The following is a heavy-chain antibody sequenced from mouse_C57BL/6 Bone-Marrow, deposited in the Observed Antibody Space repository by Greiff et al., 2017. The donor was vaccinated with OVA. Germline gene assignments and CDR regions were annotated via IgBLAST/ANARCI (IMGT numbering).Heavy chain of an antibody. CDR1: GFTFSSYA. CDR2: ISSGGDYI. CDR3: TRDRYGSSPAWFAY. V-gene: IGHV5-9-1*02. J-gene: IGHJ3*01. D-gene: IGHD1-1*01. Sequence: EVQVVESGEGLVKPGGSLKLSCAASGFTFSSYAMSWVRQTPEKRLEWVAYISSGGDYIYYADTVKGRFTISRDNARNTLYLQMSSLKSEDTAMYYCTRDRYGSSPAWFAYWGQGTLVTVSA.